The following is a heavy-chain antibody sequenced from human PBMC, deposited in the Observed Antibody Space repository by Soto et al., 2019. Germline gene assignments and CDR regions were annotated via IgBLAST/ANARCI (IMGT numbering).Heavy chain of an antibody. D-gene: IGHD3-3*01. Sequence: SETLSLTCTVSGGSISSSSYYWGWIRQPPGKGLECIGSIYYSGSTYYNPSLKSRVTISVDTSKNQSSLKLSSVTAADTAVYYCARHEFSDDDFWSGYYLSWFDPWGQGTLVTVSS. CDR2: IYYSGST. V-gene: IGHV4-39*01. CDR3: ARHEFSDDDFWSGYYLSWFDP. CDR1: GGSISSSSYY. J-gene: IGHJ5*02.